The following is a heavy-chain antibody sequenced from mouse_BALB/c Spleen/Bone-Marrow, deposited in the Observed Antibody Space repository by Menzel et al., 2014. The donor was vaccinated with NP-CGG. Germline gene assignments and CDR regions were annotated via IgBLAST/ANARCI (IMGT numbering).Heavy chain of an antibody. Sequence: VKVVESGPGLVAPSQSLSITCTVSGFSLTTYGVHWVRQPPGKGLEWLVVIRSDGSTTYNSALKSRLSISKDNSKSQVFLKMNSLQTDDTAMYYCARNPYGNYAMDYWGQGTSVTVSS. J-gene: IGHJ4*01. D-gene: IGHD2-10*02. V-gene: IGHV2-6*02. CDR3: ARNPYGNYAMDY. CDR1: GFSLTTYG. CDR2: IRSDGST.